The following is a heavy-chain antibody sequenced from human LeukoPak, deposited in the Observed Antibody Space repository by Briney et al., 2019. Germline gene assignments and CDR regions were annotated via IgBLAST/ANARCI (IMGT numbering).Heavy chain of an antibody. J-gene: IGHJ3*02. CDR1: GFTFSSYA. Sequence: PGGSLRLSCAASGFTFSSYAMSWVRQAPGKGLEWVSAISGSGGSTYYADSVKGRFTISRDNSKNTLYLQKNSLRAEDTAVYYCAKVPRWLVLPDAFDIWGQGTMVTVSS. CDR3: AKVPRWLVLPDAFDI. CDR2: ISGSGGST. D-gene: IGHD6-19*01. V-gene: IGHV3-23*01.